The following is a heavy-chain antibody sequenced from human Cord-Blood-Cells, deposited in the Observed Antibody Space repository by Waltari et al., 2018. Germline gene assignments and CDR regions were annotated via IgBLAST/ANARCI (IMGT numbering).Heavy chain of an antibody. Sequence: EVQLVESGGGLVKPGGSLRLSCAASGFTFSNAWMSWVRQAPGKGLELVGRIKSKTDGGTTDDAAPVKGRFTISRDDSKNTLYLQMNSLKTEDTAVYYCTTDFAGDHHFDYWGQGTLVTVSS. V-gene: IGHV3-15*01. CDR2: IKSKTDGGTT. D-gene: IGHD7-27*01. J-gene: IGHJ4*02. CDR3: TTDFAGDHHFDY. CDR1: GFTFSNAW.